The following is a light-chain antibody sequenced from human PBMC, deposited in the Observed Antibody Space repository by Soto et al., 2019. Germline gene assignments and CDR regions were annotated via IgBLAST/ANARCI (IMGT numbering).Light chain of an antibody. CDR1: QSVSNN. CDR3: QQRKNWQVT. CDR2: GAS. Sequence: EIVMTQSPATLSVCPGERATLSCRASQSVSNNLAWYQQKPGQAPRLLIYGASTRATGIPARFSGSGSGTDFTLTISSLEPEDFAVYYCQQRKNWQVTFGQGTRLEIK. J-gene: IGKJ5*01. V-gene: IGKV3-15*01.